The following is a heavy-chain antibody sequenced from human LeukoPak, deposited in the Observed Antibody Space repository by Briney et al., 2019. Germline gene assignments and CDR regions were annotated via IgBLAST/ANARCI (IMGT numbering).Heavy chain of an antibody. D-gene: IGHD6-19*01. V-gene: IGHV5-51*01. CDR3: ARRLKHSNGWTFDY. Sequence: GESLKISCTGSGYSFTIYWIGWVRQMPGKGLEWMGIIYPGDSDTRYSPSFQGQVTISADRSINTAYLQWSSLKASDTAIYYCARRLKHSNGWTFDYWGQGTLVTVSS. CDR2: IYPGDSDT. CDR1: GYSFTIYW. J-gene: IGHJ4*02.